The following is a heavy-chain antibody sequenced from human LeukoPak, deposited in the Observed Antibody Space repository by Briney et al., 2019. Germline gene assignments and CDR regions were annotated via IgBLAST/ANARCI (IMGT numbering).Heavy chain of an antibody. Sequence: GGSLRLSCAASGFTFSGYWMTWVRQAPGKGLEWVANINHDGSETHYVDSVKGRFTISIDNSKNTLYLQMNSLRAEDTAVYYCARRAGAYTHPYDYWGQGTLVTVS. CDR3: ARRAGAYTHPYDY. J-gene: IGHJ4*02. V-gene: IGHV3-7*03. CDR2: INHDGSET. CDR1: GFTFSGYW. D-gene: IGHD3-16*01.